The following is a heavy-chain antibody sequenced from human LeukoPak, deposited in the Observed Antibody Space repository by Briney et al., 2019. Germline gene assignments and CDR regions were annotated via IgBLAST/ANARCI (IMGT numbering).Heavy chain of an antibody. CDR3: ARDSDTAPFDP. V-gene: IGHV1-69*04. J-gene: IGHJ5*02. CDR2: IIPILGIA. D-gene: IGHD5-18*01. Sequence: PVKVSCKASGGTFSSYTISWVRQAPGQELEWMGRIIPILGIANYAQKFQGRVTITADKSTSTAYMELSSLRSEDTAVYYCARDSDTAPFDPWGQGTLVTVSS. CDR1: GGTFSSYT.